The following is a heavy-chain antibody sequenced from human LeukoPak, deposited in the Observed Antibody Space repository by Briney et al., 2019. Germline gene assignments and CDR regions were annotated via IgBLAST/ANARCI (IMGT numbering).Heavy chain of an antibody. J-gene: IGHJ4*02. D-gene: IGHD1-1*01. Sequence: PGRSLRLSCAASGFSFSSYAMHWVRQAPGKGPEWLAIIWYDGSNTLYRDVVKGRFIISRDNSKNTVYLQMNSLRAEDTAMYYCAKDQSTTGPTGGYFDSWGQGTLVTVSS. CDR2: IWYDGSNT. CDR1: GFSFSSYA. CDR3: AKDQSTTGPTGGYFDS. V-gene: IGHV3-33*06.